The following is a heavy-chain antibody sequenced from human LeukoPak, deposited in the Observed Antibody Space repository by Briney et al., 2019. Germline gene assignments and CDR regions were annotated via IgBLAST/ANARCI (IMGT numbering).Heavy chain of an antibody. CDR3: AREPGIAVAGAHYGMDV. J-gene: IGHJ6*04. CDR1: GGSISSSNW. CDR2: IYHSGST. D-gene: IGHD6-19*01. V-gene: IGHV4-4*02. Sequence: SEPLSLTCAVSGGSISSSNWWSWVRQPPGKGLEWIGEIYHSGSTNYNPSLKSRVTISVDKSKNQFSLKLSSVTAADTAVYYCAREPGIAVAGAHYGMDVWGKGTTVTDSS.